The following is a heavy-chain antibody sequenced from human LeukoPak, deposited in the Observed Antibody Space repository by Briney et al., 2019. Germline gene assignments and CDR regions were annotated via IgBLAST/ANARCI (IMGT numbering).Heavy chain of an antibody. J-gene: IGHJ4*02. CDR3: AKLGVPKTYKQLQRGTYYFDY. V-gene: IGHV3-23*01. D-gene: IGHD6-13*01. Sequence: GGSLRLSCAASGFTFSSYAMSWVRQAPGKGLEWVSAISGSGGSTYYSDSVKGRFTISRDNSKNTLYLQMNSLRAEATAVYYCAKLGVPKTYKQLQRGTYYFDYWGQGTLVTVSS. CDR1: GFTFSSYA. CDR2: ISGSGGST.